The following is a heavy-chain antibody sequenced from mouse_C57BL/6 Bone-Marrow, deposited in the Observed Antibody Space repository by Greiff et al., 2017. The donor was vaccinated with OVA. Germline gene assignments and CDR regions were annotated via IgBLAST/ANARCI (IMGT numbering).Heavy chain of an antibody. CDR3: AKGFFYAMDY. D-gene: IGHD3-2*02. J-gene: IGHJ4*01. CDR1: GYAFSSSW. Sequence: LVESGPELVEPGASVKISCKASGYAFSSSWMNWVKQRPGKGLEWIGRIYPGDGDTNYNGKFKGKATLTADKSSSTAYMQLSSLTSEDSAVYFCAKGFFYAMDYWGQGTSVTVSS. V-gene: IGHV1-82*01. CDR2: IYPGDGDT.